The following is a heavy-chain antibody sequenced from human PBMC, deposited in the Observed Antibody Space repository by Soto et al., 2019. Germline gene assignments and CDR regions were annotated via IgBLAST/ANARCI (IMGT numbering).Heavy chain of an antibody. Sequence: VGSLRLSCAASGFTFSSYAMHWVRQAPGKGLEWVAVISYDGSNKYYADSVKGRFTISRDNSKNTLYLQMNSLRAEDTAVYYCARAWDTAMAVYYYYGMDVCGQRTTVTVSS. CDR2: ISYDGSNK. CDR1: GFTFSSYA. D-gene: IGHD5-18*01. CDR3: ARAWDTAMAVYYYYGMDV. V-gene: IGHV3-30-3*01. J-gene: IGHJ6*02.